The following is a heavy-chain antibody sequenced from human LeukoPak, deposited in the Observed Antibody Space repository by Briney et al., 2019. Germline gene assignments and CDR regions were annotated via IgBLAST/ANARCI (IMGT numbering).Heavy chain of an antibody. Sequence: GGSLRLSCAASGFTFDRYDMHWVRQPTGKGLEWVSRINSDGSSTSYADSVEGRFTISRDNAKNTLYLQMNSLRAEDTAVYYCARVGTAMATGPFDYWGQGTLVTVSS. CDR2: INSDGSST. D-gene: IGHD5-18*01. V-gene: IGHV3-74*01. CDR3: ARVGTAMATGPFDY. CDR1: GFTFDRYD. J-gene: IGHJ4*02.